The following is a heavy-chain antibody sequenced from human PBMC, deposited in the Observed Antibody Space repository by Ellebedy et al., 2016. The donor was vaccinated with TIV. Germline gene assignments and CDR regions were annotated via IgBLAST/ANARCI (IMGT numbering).Heavy chain of an antibody. CDR2: ISSSGSTI. CDR1: GFTFSSYE. CDR3: ARDGMAVTIDY. Sequence: GGSLRLSCAASGFTFSSYEMNWVRQAPGKGLEWVSYISSSGSTIYYADSVKGRFTISRDNAKNSLYLQMNSLRAEDTAVYYCARDGMAVTIDYWGQGTLVTVSS. V-gene: IGHV3-48*03. D-gene: IGHD2-21*02. J-gene: IGHJ4*02.